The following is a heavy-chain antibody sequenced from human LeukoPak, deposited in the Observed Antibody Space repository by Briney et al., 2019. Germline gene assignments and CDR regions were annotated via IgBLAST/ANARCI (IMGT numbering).Heavy chain of an antibody. CDR2: INPNSGGT. J-gene: IGHJ4*02. Sequence: AASVKVSCKASGYTSTGYHMHWVRQAPGQGLEGMGWINPNSGGTNYAQKFQGRVTMTRDTSISTAYMELSRLRSDDTAVYYCARDMEMATIGDYWGEGTLVTVSS. V-gene: IGHV1-2*02. CDR3: ARDMEMATIGDY. CDR1: GYTSTGYH. D-gene: IGHD5-24*01.